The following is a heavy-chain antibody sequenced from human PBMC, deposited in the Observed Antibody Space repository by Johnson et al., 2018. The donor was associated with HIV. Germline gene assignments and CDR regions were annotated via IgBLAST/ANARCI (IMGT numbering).Heavy chain of an antibody. CDR2: IYRGGST. D-gene: IGHD2-8*01. V-gene: IGHV3-66*01. J-gene: IGHJ3*02. CDR3: ASSGYCTTSSCTDDAFDI. CDR1: GFSVSNNY. Sequence: VQLVESGGGVVQPWRSLRLSCAASGFSVSNNYMNWVRQAPGKGLEWVSLIYRGGSTYYADSVKGRFTISRDNSKNKLYLQMNSLRAEDTAVYYCASSGYCTTSSCTDDAFDIWGQGTMVTVSS.